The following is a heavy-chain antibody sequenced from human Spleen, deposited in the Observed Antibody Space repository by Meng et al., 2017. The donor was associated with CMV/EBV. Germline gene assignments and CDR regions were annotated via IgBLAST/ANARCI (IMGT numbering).Heavy chain of an antibody. CDR3: ARTIGGSYYGGTDY. J-gene: IGHJ4*02. Sequence: GESLKISCAASGFTFDDYGMSWVRQAPGKGLEWVSGINWTGSRTGYADSVKGRFTISRDNAKSSLFLQMNSLRAEDTAFYYCARTIGGSYYGGTDYWGQGTLVTVSS. CDR2: INWTGSRT. D-gene: IGHD1-26*01. V-gene: IGHV3-20*04. CDR1: GFTFDDYG.